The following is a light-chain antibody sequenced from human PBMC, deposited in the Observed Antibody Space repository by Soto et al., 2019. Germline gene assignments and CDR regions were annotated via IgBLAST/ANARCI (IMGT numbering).Light chain of an antibody. Sequence: DIQMTQSPSSLSASVGDRVTITCRASQTITSYLNWYQQKPGKAPKLLIYAASTLLSGVPLRFSGGGSGTDFTLIIDSLQPEDFATYYCQQSYNSPWTFGQGTKVEIK. CDR2: AAS. V-gene: IGKV1-39*01. CDR3: QQSYNSPWT. CDR1: QTITSY. J-gene: IGKJ1*01.